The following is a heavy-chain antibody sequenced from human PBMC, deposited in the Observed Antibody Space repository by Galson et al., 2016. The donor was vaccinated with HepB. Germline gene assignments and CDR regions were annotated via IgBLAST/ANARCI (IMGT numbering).Heavy chain of an antibody. CDR1: GLTFSTYS. CDR3: ARGGPTAVVTDYYYGMDV. CDR2: ISSSSIYI. V-gene: IGHV3-21*01. J-gene: IGHJ6*02. D-gene: IGHD4-23*01. Sequence: SLRLSCAASGLTFSTYSLDWVRQAPGKGLEWVSSISSSSIYIHYADSVKGRFTISRDNAKNSLYLQMNSLRAEDTAVYYCARGGPTAVVTDYYYGMDVWGQGTTVTVSS.